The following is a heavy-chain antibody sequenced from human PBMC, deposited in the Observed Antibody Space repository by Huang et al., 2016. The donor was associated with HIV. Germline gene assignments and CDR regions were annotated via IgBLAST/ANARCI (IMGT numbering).Heavy chain of an antibody. V-gene: IGHV5-51*01. CDR1: GYTFNGYW. J-gene: IGHJ3*02. CDR3: ARQGVGDFVVEPTGLGAFDI. Sequence: EVQLVQSGAVVKKPGESLKISCKGSGYTFNGYWIGWVRQMPGNGLEWMGIIYPGYSDTKYSPSFQGQVTISADKSISTAYLQWSGLKASDTAMYYCARQGVGDFVVEPTGLGAFDIWGQGTMVTVSS. CDR2: IYPGYSDT. D-gene: IGHD2-2*01.